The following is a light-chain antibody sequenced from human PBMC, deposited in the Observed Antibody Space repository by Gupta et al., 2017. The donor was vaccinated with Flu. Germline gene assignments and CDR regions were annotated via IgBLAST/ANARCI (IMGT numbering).Light chain of an antibody. CDR2: EAS. Sequence: DIQMTQSPSTLSASVGDRGTITCRASQTIGNLLAWYQQKPGKPPKLLIYEASSLESGVPSRFAGSGSGTEFTLTISSLQPEDFATYYCQQFNTYSQTFGQGTKVESK. CDR3: QQFNTYSQT. V-gene: IGKV1-5*03. J-gene: IGKJ1*01. CDR1: QTIGNL.